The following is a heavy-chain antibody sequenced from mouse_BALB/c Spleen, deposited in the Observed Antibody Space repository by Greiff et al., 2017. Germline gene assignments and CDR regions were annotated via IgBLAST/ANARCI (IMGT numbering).Heavy chain of an antibody. CDR1: GYSFTGYY. V-gene: IGHV1-31*01. CDR2: INPYNGAT. Sequence: EVQLQQSGPELVKPGASVKISCKASGYSFTGYYMHWVKQSHVKSLEWIGRINPYNGATSYNQNFKDKASLTVDKSSSTAYMELHSLTSEDSAVYYCATVWGYAMDYWGQGTSVTVAS. D-gene: IGHD2-10*02. CDR3: ATVWGYAMDY. J-gene: IGHJ4*01.